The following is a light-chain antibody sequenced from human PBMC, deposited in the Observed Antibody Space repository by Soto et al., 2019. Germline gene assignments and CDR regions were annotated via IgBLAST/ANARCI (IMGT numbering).Light chain of an antibody. J-gene: IGLJ3*02. CDR3: SSYTSTSTWV. CDR1: SSDVGGYNH. CDR2: EVS. Sequence: QSALTQPASVSGSPGQSITISCTGTSSDVGGYNHVSWYQQHPGKAPKLMIFEVSNRPSGVSNRFSGSKSGNTASLTISGLQAEDEADYYCSSYTSTSTWVFGGGTKRTVL. V-gene: IGLV2-14*01.